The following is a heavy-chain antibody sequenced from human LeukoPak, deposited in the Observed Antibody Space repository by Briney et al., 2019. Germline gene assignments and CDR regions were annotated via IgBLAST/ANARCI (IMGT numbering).Heavy chain of an antibody. CDR3: ARRFDL. V-gene: IGHV3-23*01. CDR2: ISSSGGST. CDR1: GFTFSNYA. J-gene: IGHJ2*01. Sequence: PGGSLRLSCAASGFTFSNYAMSWVRQAPGKGLEWVSSISSSGGSTYFADSVKGRFTISRDNSKNTLYLQMNSLRADDTALYYCARRFDLWGRGTLVTVSS.